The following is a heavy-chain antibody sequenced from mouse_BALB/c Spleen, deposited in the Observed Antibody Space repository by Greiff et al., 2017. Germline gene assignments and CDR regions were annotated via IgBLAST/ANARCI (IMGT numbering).Heavy chain of an antibody. CDR3: AREGTSLAMDY. Sequence: QVQLKQSGPELVKPGASVKISCKASGYAFSSSWMNWVKQRPGQGLEWIGRIYPGDGDTNYNGKFKGKATLTADKSSSTAYMQLSSLTSVDSAVYFCAREGTSLAMDYWGQGTSVTVSS. CDR1: GYAFSSSW. D-gene: IGHD3-3*01. CDR2: IYPGDGDT. V-gene: IGHV1-82*01. J-gene: IGHJ4*01.